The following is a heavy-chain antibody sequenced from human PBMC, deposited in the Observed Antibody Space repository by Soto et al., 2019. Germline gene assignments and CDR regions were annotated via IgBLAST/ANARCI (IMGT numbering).Heavy chain of an antibody. CDR1: GFTFSSYA. V-gene: IGHV3-23*01. CDR2: ISGSGGST. CDR3: AKDPKVAVAGLNTLVYNWFDP. Sequence: GGSLRLSCAASGFTFSSYAMSWVRQAPGKGLEWVSAISGSGGSTYYADSVKGRFTISRDNSKNTLYLQMNSLRAEDTAVYYCAKDPKVAVAGLNTLVYNWFDPWGQGTLVTVSS. D-gene: IGHD6-19*01. J-gene: IGHJ5*02.